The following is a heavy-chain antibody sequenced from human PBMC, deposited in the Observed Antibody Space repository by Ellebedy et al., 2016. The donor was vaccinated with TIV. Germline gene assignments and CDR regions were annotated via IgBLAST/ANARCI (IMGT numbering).Heavy chain of an antibody. CDR2: ISYDGSNK. D-gene: IGHD3-22*01. V-gene: IGHV3-30-3*01. CDR3: ASFGRDYYYDSSGYYK. Sequence: GGSLRLSXAASGFTFSSYAMHWVRQAPGKGLEWVAVISYDGSNKYYADSVKGRFTISRDNSKNTLYLQMNSLRAEDTAVYYCASFGRDYYYDSSGYYKWGQGTLVTVSS. J-gene: IGHJ4*02. CDR1: GFTFSSYA.